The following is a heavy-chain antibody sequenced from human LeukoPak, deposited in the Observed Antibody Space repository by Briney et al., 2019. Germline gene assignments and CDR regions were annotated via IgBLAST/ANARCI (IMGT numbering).Heavy chain of an antibody. J-gene: IGHJ4*02. CDR2: VNAGNGNT. V-gene: IGHV1/OR15-3*02. CDR1: GYTFTDYY. D-gene: IGHD1-26*01. Sequence: ASVKVSCKASGYTFTDYYMHWVRQAPGQGLEWMGWVNAGNGNTKYSERFQGRVTITGDTSASTAYMELNSLTSEDTAVYYCARDEGGRGGSYFYYWGQGTLVTVSS. CDR3: ARDEGGRGGSYFYY.